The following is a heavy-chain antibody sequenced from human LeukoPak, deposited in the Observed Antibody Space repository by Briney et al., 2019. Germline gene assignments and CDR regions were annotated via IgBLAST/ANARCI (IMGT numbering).Heavy chain of an antibody. J-gene: IGHJ6*03. CDR3: AKGSYQLLYYYYYMDV. CDR2: ISGSGGST. Sequence: GGSLRLSCAAPGFTFSSYAMSWVRQAPGKGLEWVSAISGSGGSTYYADSVKGRFTISRDNSKNTLYLQMNSLRAEDTAVYYCAKGSYQLLYYYYYMDVWGKGTTVTVSS. D-gene: IGHD2-2*01. V-gene: IGHV3-23*01. CDR1: GFTFSSYA.